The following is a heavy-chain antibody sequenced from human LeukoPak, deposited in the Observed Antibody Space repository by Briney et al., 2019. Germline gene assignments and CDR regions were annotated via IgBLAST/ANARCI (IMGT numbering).Heavy chain of an antibody. D-gene: IGHD2-2*01. CDR3: ARGGGYCTSISCSRVDY. J-gene: IGHJ4*02. V-gene: IGHV1-46*01. Sequence: GASVKVSCKASGYTFSNYYIHWVRQAPGQGLEWMGVIKPSGESTSSAQKFQGRLTMTTDTSTSTAYMELSSLRSEDTAVCYCARGGGYCTSISCSRVDYWGQGTLVTVSS. CDR1: GYTFSNYY. CDR2: IKPSGEST.